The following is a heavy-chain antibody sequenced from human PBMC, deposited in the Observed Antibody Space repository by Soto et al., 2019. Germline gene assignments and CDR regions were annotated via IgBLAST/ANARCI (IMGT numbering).Heavy chain of an antibody. CDR1: GESFSNYY. CDR3: ARGGYNWNFFTFHY. J-gene: IGHJ4*02. CDR2: VSLIGGS. V-gene: IGHV4-59*01. Sequence: SETLSLTCAVSGESFSNYYGTWIRQPPGKALEWIWYVSLIGGSTYNPSLKSRVTISLDTSKAQFSVTLRSVTTADAAVYFCARGGYNWNFFTFHYWGQGILVPVSS. D-gene: IGHD1-7*01.